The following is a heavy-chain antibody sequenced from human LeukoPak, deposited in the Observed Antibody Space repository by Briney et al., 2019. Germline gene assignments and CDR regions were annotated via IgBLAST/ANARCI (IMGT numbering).Heavy chain of an antibody. CDR3: AREWYASGSCFDY. Sequence: ASVRVSCKTSGYTFSGYYMHWVRQAPGQGLEWMGWINPRSGGANYAQKFQGRVTLTRDTSISTAYMDLSRLISDDTAVYYCAREWYASGSCFDYWGQGTLVTVSS. D-gene: IGHD3-10*01. V-gene: IGHV1-2*02. CDR1: GYTFSGYY. CDR2: INPRSGGA. J-gene: IGHJ4*02.